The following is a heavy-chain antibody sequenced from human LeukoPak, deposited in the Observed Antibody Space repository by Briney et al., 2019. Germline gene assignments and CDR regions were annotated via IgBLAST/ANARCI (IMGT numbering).Heavy chain of an antibody. J-gene: IGHJ3*02. CDR2: IGDNSAI. Sequence: PGGSLRLSCTASGFTFSSFIMNWLRQAPGKGLEWVSYIGDNSAIYYADSVKGRFTISRDNAKNSLSLQMNSLRDEDTAVYYCARACYYGAFDIWGQGTMVTVSS. CDR3: ARACYYGAFDI. V-gene: IGHV3-48*02. D-gene: IGHD3-10*01. CDR1: GFTFSSFI.